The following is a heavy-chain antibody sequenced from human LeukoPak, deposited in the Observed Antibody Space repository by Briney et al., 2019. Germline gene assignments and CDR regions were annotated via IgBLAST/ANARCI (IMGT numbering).Heavy chain of an antibody. CDR1: GGSFSGYY. J-gene: IGHJ6*03. V-gene: IGHV4-34*01. Sequence: SESLSLTCAVYGGSFSGYYWSWIRQPPGKGLEWIGEINHSGSTNYSPSLKSRVTISLDTSKNQFSLKLSSVTAADTAVYYCARGGIAARYYYYYMDVWGKGTTVTVSS. D-gene: IGHD6-6*01. CDR2: INHSGST. CDR3: ARGGIAARYYYYYMDV.